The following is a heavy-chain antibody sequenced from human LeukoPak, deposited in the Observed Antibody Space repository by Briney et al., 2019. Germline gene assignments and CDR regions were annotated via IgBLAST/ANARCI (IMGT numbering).Heavy chain of an antibody. V-gene: IGHV4-59*08. D-gene: IGHD2-8*01. CDR1: GGSFSGYY. CDR2: IYYSGST. J-gene: IGHJ4*02. CDR3: ARQGRCTNGVCYNVGYFDY. Sequence: SETLSLTCAVYGGSFSGYYWSWIRQPPGKGLEWIGYIYYSGSTNYNPSLKSRVTISVDTSKNQFSLKLSSVTAADTAVYYCARQGRCTNGVCYNVGYFDYWGQGTLVTVSS.